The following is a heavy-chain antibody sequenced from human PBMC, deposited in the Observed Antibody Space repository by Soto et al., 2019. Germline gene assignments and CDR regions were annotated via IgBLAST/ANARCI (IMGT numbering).Heavy chain of an antibody. V-gene: IGHV3-23*01. Sequence: EVQLLESGGGLVHPGGSLRLSCAASGFTFSIYAMTWVRQAPGKGLAWVSTIGGSGGDTSFADFVRGQFTISRDNSRNTLYLQMNSLRAEDTAVYYCAKDAPGSGWLSDYWGQGTLVTVSS. CDR2: IGGSGGDT. D-gene: IGHD3-22*01. J-gene: IGHJ4*02. CDR1: GFTFSIYA. CDR3: AKDAPGSGWLSDY.